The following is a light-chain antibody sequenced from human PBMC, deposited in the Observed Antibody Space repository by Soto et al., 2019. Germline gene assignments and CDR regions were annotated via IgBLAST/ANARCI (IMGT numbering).Light chain of an antibody. Sequence: QSVLTQPPSASGTPGQRVTISCSGSSSNIGSNSVIWYQQLPGTAPKLLIYSNNQRPSGVPDRFSGSKSGTSASLAIRGLQSEDEADCYCATWDDSLNGYVFGSGTKLNVL. J-gene: IGLJ1*01. CDR1: SSNIGSNS. V-gene: IGLV1-44*01. CDR3: ATWDDSLNGYV. CDR2: SNN.